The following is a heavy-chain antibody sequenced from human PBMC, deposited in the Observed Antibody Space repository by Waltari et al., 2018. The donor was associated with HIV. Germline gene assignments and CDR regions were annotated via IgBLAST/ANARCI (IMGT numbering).Heavy chain of an antibody. D-gene: IGHD2-21*01. CDR1: GFTFINAW. V-gene: IGHV3-15*01. CDR3: VTEAVAVPLDTAY. CDR2: IKSKNDGGTI. J-gene: IGHJ4*02. Sequence: EVHLVESGGGLVKPGGSLRVSCTVSGFTFINAWMSWVRQAPGKGLEWLGRIKSKNDGGTIDYAAPVKDRFTILRDDSKHTLYLEMSSLKIEDTGIYYCVTEAVAVPLDTAYWGQGTLVTVSS.